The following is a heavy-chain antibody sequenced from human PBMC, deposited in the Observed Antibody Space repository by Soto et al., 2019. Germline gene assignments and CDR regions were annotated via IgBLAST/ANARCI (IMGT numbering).Heavy chain of an antibody. Sequence: QVQLVESGGGVVQPGRSLRLSCAASGFTFSSYGMHWVRQAPGKGLEWVAVIWHDGSNKYYADSVKGRFTISRDNSKNTLYMQMNSLRAEDTAVYYWARDVSKGPAGVAAAFAYWGQGTLVAVSS. CDR2: IWHDGSNK. D-gene: IGHD6-13*01. V-gene: IGHV3-33*01. CDR3: ARDVSKGPAGVAAAFAY. J-gene: IGHJ4*02. CDR1: GFTFSSYG.